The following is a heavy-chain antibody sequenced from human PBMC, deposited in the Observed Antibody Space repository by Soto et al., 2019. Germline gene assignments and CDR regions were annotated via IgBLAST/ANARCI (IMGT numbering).Heavy chain of an antibody. D-gene: IGHD3-22*01. CDR2: ISYDGSNK. CDR3: ARDVYYYDSSGYYF. J-gene: IGHJ4*02. Sequence: QVQLVESGGGVVQPGRSLRLSCAASGFTFSSYAMHWVRQAPGKGLEWVAVISYDGSNKYYADSVKGRFTISRDNSKNTLYLQMNSLRAEDTAVYYCARDVYYYDSSGYYFCGQGTLVTVSS. CDR1: GFTFSSYA. V-gene: IGHV3-30-3*01.